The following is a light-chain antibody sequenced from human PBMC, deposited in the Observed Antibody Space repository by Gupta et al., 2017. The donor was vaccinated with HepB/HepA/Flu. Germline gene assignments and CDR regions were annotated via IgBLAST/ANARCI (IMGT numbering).Light chain of an antibody. J-gene: IGLJ3*02. Sequence: SYELTQPTSVSVSPGQTARITCSGDPLSKKYAYWYQQKPGQAPVMVIYKDSVRPSGIPERFSGSHSGTTVTLTISTVQAEDEADYYCQSADSSAWVFGGGTKVTVL. CDR3: QSADSSAWV. V-gene: IGLV3-25*03. CDR1: PLSKKY. CDR2: KDS.